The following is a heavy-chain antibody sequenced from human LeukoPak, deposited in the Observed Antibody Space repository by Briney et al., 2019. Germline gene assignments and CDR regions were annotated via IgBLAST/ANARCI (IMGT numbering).Heavy chain of an antibody. D-gene: IGHD1-26*01. CDR2: INHTGGT. Sequence: SETLSLTCAVYGGSFSGYYWTWIRQPPGKGLEWIGEINHTGGTNYNPSLKSRVTISVDTSKSQFSLKLSSVTAADTAVYYCASYRASGSYPRYYFDYWGQGTLVTVSS. V-gene: IGHV4-34*01. J-gene: IGHJ4*02. CDR3: ASYRASGSYPRYYFDY. CDR1: GGSFSGYY.